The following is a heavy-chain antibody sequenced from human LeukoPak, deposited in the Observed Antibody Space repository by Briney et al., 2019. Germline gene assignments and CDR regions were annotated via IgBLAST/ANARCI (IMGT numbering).Heavy chain of an antibody. CDR3: ARESVPYYYYDSSGYPDY. Sequence: GGSLRLSCAASGFTFSSYEMNWVRQAPGKGLEWGSYISSSGSTRYYADSVKGRFTSSRDNAKNSLYLQMNSLRAEDTAVYYCARESVPYYYYDSSGYPDYWGQGTLVTVSS. CDR2: ISSSGSTR. V-gene: IGHV3-48*03. CDR1: GFTFSSYE. J-gene: IGHJ4*02. D-gene: IGHD3-22*01.